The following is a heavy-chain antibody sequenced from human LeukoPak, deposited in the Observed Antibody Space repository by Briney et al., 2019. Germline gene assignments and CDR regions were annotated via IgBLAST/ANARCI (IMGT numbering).Heavy chain of an antibody. J-gene: IGHJ4*02. V-gene: IGHV1-46*01. D-gene: IGHD5-18*01. CDR2: INPSGGST. Sequence: ASVKVSCKASGYTFTSYYMHWVRQAPGQGLEWMGIINPSGGSTSYAQKFQGRVTMTRDMSTSTVYMELSSLRSEDTAVYYCAREGYSYGYSDPPHFDYWGQGTLVTVSS. CDR1: GYTFTSYY. CDR3: AREGYSYGYSDPPHFDY.